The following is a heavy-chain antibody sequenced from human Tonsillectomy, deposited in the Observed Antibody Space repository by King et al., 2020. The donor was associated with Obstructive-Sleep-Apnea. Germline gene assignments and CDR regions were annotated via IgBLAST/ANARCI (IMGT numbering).Heavy chain of an antibody. Sequence: VQLVESGGGVVQPGRSLRLSCAASGFTFDTYAMHWVRQAPGKGLEPLSVISYDGTIKYYSDSGKGRFTISRDNPKNTLYLQMNSLRPDDTAVYYCARGFLHWMPRCGMDVWGQGTTVTVSS. CDR2: ISYDGTIK. CDR1: GFTFDTYA. J-gene: IGHJ6*02. D-gene: IGHD3-3*01. V-gene: IGHV3-30*04. CDR3: ARGFLHWMPRCGMDV.